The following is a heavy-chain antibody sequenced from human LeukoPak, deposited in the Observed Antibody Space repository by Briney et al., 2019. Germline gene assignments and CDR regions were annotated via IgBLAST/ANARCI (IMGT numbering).Heavy chain of an antibody. CDR3: ARAGLRDKFGAMDFSPDY. CDR2: ISYDGSNK. CDR1: GFTFSSYA. Sequence: GGSLRLSCAASGFTFSSYAMHWVRQAPGKGLEWVAVISYDGSNKYYADSVKGRFTISRDNSKNTLYLQMNSLRAEDTAVYYCARAGLRDKFGAMDFSPDYWGQGTLVTVSS. D-gene: IGHD5-18*01. J-gene: IGHJ4*02. V-gene: IGHV3-30*04.